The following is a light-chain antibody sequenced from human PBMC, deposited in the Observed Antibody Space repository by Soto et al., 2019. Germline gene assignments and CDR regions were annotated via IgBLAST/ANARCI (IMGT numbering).Light chain of an antibody. Sequence: SYELTQPLSVSVALGQTARITCGGNNIGSKNVHWYQQRPGQAPVLVMYRDSNRPSGIPERFSGSNSGNTATLTISRAQAGDEADYYCQVWDSSTYVVFGGGTKVTVL. CDR1: NIGSKN. CDR3: QVWDSSTYVV. J-gene: IGLJ2*01. V-gene: IGLV3-9*01. CDR2: RDS.